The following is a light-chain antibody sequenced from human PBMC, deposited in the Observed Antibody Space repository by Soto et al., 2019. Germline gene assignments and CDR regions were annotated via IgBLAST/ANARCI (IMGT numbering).Light chain of an antibody. CDR2: DAS. Sequence: EVVLTQSPATLSLSPGERATLSCRASQSVSSYVAWYQQKPGQAPRLLIYDASTRATGIPARFSGSGSGTDFTLTISSLEAEDFAVYYCQQRSNWPPGFTFGPGTKVYMK. CDR1: QSVSSY. CDR3: QQRSNWPPGFT. J-gene: IGKJ3*01. V-gene: IGKV3-11*01.